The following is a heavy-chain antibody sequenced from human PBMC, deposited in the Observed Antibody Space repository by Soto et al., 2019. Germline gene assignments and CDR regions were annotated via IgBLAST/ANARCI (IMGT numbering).Heavy chain of an antibody. V-gene: IGHV3-23*01. CDR2: LYGSGGGI. CDR1: GFSFSDYA. Sequence: GGSLRLACAASGFSFSDYAMIWVRQAPGKGLEWVSGLYGSGGGIHYADSVKGRFTISRDNYANSVYLQMNSLRVEDTAIYYCAKDAVSRDGVWLAHDWGQGTVVTVSS. CDR3: AKDAVSRDGVWLAHD. J-gene: IGHJ1*01. D-gene: IGHD5-12*01.